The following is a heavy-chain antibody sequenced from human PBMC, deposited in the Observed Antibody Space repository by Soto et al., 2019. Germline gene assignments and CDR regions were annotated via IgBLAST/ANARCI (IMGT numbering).Heavy chain of an antibody. CDR3: ASTSSSWYGDALDI. D-gene: IGHD6-13*01. V-gene: IGHV3-33*01. Sequence: GGSLRLSCAASGFTFSSYGMHWVRQAPGKGLEWVAVIWYDGSNKYYADSVKGRFTISRDNSKNTLYLQMNSLRAEDTAVYYCASTSSSWYGDALDIWGQGTMVTVSS. CDR1: GFTFSSYG. CDR2: IWYDGSNK. J-gene: IGHJ3*02.